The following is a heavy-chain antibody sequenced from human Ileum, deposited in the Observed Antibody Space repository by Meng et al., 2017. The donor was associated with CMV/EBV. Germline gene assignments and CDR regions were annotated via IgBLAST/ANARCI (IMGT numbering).Heavy chain of an antibody. CDR1: GFTFNNFP. CDR3: ARDPGVDF. J-gene: IGHJ4*02. Sequence: GESLKISCVASGFTFNNFPIHWVRQAPGKGLEWVAVISYDATNQHYAESVKGRFTISRDNSKSTLYLQMNSLRAEDTAVYYCARDPGVDFWGQGTLVTVS. V-gene: IGHV3-30*04. CDR2: ISYDATNQ. D-gene: IGHD3-3*01.